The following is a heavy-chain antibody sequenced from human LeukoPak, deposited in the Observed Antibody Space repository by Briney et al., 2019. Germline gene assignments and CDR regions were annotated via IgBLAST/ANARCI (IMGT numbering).Heavy chain of an antibody. CDR1: GYTFTSYA. V-gene: IGHV1-3*01. Sequence: ASVKVSCKASGYTFTSYAMHWVRQAPGQRLEWMGWINAGNGNTKYSQKFQGRVTITRDTSASTAYMELSSLRSEDTAVYYCARDREPLGITMIVDDAFDIWGQGTMVTVSS. J-gene: IGHJ3*02. D-gene: IGHD3-22*01. CDR2: INAGNGNT. CDR3: ARDREPLGITMIVDDAFDI.